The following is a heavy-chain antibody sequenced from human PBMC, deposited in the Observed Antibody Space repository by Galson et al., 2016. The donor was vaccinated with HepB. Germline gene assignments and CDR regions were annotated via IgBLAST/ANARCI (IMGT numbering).Heavy chain of an antibody. D-gene: IGHD3-3*01. V-gene: IGHV3-23*01. J-gene: IGHJ4*02. CDR2: ISDSGSGT. CDR3: AETYYNFWSGPDF. CDR1: RFTFSTSA. Sequence: SLRLSCAASRFTFSTSAMSWVRQAPGKGLDWVASISDSGSGTYYADSVKGRFTISRDNSKNTLYLQMSSLRAEDTAVYYCAETYYNFWSGPDFWGRGTLVTVSS.